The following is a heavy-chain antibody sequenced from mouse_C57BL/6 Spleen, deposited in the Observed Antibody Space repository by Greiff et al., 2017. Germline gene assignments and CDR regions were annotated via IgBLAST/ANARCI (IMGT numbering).Heavy chain of an antibody. CDR2: IYPRSGNT. J-gene: IGHJ4*01. CDR3: ARIDYDYDRDAMDY. Sequence: QVQLQQSGAELARPGASVKLSCKASGYTFTSYGISWVKQRTGQGLEWIGEIYPRSGNTYYNEKFKGKATLTADKSSSTAYMELRSLTSEDSAVYFCARIDYDYDRDAMDYWGQGTSVTVSS. V-gene: IGHV1-81*01. D-gene: IGHD2-4*01. CDR1: GYTFTSYG.